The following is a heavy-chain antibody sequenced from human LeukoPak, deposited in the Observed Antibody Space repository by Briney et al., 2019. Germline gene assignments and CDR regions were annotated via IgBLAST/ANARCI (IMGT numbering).Heavy chain of an antibody. V-gene: IGHV3-74*01. CDR1: GFTFSSYW. J-gene: IGHJ5*02. CDR2: INTVGTGT. D-gene: IGHD6-19*01. Sequence: GGSLILSCAASGFTFSSYWMHWVRQAPGKGLVWVSRINTVGTGTDYVDSVKGRFTISRDNAKNTLYLQMNSLRVEDTAVYYCVRDSSGWYYNWFDPWGQGTLVTVSS. CDR3: VRDSSGWYYNWFDP.